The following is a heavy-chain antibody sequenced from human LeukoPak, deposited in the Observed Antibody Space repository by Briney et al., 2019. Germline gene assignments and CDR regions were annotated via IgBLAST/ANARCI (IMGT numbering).Heavy chain of an antibody. CDR3: AGDTRVRGVPFDY. CDR1: GFTFSSYG. CDR2: IRYDGSIK. V-gene: IGHV3-30*02. Sequence: TGGSLRLSCAASGFTFSSYGMHWVRQAPGKGLEWVAFIRYDGSIKYYADSVKGRFTISRDNSKNTLYLQMNSLRAEDTAVYYCAGDTRVRGVPFDYWGQGTLVTVSS. D-gene: IGHD3-10*01. J-gene: IGHJ4*02.